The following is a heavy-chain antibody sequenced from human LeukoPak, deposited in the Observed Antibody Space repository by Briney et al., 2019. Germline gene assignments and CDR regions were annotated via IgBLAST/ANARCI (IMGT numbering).Heavy chain of an antibody. J-gene: IGHJ4*02. CDR3: AKDSTVKPYYDILTGLFDY. CDR2: TSSSDAGT. D-gene: IGHD3-9*01. CDR1: GFTLSTYA. Sequence: PGGSLRLSCAASGFTLSTYAMSWVRQTPGKGLEWVAATSSSDAGTYHADSVRGRFTISRDNSKNTLYLQMNSLRAEDTAVYYCAKDSTVKPYYDILTGLFDYWGQGTLVTVSS. V-gene: IGHV3-23*01.